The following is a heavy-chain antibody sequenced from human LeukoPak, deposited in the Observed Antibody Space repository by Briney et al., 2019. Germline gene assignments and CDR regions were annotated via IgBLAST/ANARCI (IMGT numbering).Heavy chain of an antibody. CDR1: GFTFSSYW. D-gene: IGHD3-3*01. V-gene: IGHV3-7*01. CDR2: IKQDGSEK. J-gene: IGHJ4*02. CDR3: ARVQYDFWSGYSSGYFDY. Sequence: GGSLRLSCAASGFTFSSYWMSWVRRAPGKGLEWVANIKQDGSEKYYVDSVKGRFTISRDNDKNSLYLQMNSPRAEDTAVYYCARVQYDFWSGYSSGYFDYWGQGTLVTVSS.